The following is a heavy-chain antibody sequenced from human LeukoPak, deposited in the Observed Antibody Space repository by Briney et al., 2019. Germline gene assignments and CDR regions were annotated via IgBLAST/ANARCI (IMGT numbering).Heavy chain of an antibody. CDR2: FSSSDGST. CDR1: GFTFSTYA. CDR3: ARDWPSEWQQLPDYDAVV. Sequence: GGSLRLSCAASGFTFSTYAMTWVRQPPGKGLEWVSTFSSSDGSTYYADSVKGRFTISRDNSKNTLYLQMNSLRAEDTAVYYCARDWPSEWQQLPDYDAVVWGQGTMVTVSS. V-gene: IGHV3-23*01. D-gene: IGHD4/OR15-4a*01. J-gene: IGHJ3*01.